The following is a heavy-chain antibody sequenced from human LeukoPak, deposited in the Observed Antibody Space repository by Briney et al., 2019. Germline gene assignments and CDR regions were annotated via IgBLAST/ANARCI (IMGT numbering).Heavy chain of an antibody. V-gene: IGHV3-21*01. D-gene: IGHD6-6*01. J-gene: IGHJ4*02. Sequence: GGSLRLSCAASGFTFSSYSMNWVRQAPGKGLEWVSSISSSSSYIYYADSVKGRFTISRDNAKNSLYLQMNSLRAEDTAVYYCARDQDFAXXSPAKYSSSVYWGQGTLV. CDR2: ISSSSSYI. CDR1: GFTFSSYS. CDR3: ARDQDFAXXSPAKYSSSVY.